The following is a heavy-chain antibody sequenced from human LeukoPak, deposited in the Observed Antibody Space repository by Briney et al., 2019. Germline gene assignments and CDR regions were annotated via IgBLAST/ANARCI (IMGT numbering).Heavy chain of an antibody. V-gene: IGHV4-59*08. Sequence: SETLSLTCTVSGGSISSSYWSWIRQPPGKGLEWIGYIYYSGITNYNPSHKTRVTISVDTSKNQFSLKLSSVTAADTAVYYCARLPTSWFDPWGQGTLVTVSS. CDR3: ARLPTSWFDP. CDR1: GGSISSSY. J-gene: IGHJ5*02. CDR2: IYYSGIT.